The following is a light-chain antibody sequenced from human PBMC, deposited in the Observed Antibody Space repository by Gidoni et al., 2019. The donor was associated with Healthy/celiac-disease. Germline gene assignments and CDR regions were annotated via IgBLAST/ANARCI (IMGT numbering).Light chain of an antibody. CDR3: QQSYSTPPNT. CDR2: AAS. V-gene: IGKV1-39*01. J-gene: IGKJ2*01. Sequence: DIKMTQSPSSLSASVGDRVTITCRASQSISSYLNWYQQKPGKAPKLLIYAASSLQSGVPSRFSGSGSGTDFTLTISSLQPEDFATYYCQQSYSTPPNTFGQWTKLEIK. CDR1: QSISSY.